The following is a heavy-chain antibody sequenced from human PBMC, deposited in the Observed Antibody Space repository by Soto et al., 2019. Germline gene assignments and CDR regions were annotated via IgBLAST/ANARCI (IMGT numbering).Heavy chain of an antibody. J-gene: IGHJ6*02. CDR3: AREDRRITIFGVAPRSMDV. CDR1: GGSISSGGYY. D-gene: IGHD3-3*01. CDR2: IYYSGST. Sequence: SETLSLTCTVSGGSISSGGYYWSWIRQHPGKGLEWIGYIYYSGSTYYNPSLKSRVTISVDTSKNQFSLKLSSVTAADTAVYYCAREDRRITIFGVAPRSMDVWGQGTTVTVSS. V-gene: IGHV4-31*03.